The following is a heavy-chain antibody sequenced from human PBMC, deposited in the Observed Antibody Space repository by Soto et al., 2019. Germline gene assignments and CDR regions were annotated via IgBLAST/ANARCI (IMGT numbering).Heavy chain of an antibody. J-gene: IGHJ4*02. D-gene: IGHD3-10*01. CDR2: IVVGSGNT. V-gene: IGHV1-58*02. CDR3: AALKYYYGSGSYSSDY. CDR1: GFTFTSSA. Sequence: SVKVSCKASGFTFTSSAMQWVRQARGQRLEWIGWIVVGSGNTNYAQKFQERVTITRDMSTSTAYMELSSLRSEDTAVYYCAALKYYYGSGSYSSDYWGQGTLVTVSS.